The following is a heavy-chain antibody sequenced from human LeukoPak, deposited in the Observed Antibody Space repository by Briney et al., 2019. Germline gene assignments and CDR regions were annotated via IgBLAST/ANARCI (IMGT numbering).Heavy chain of an antibody. Sequence: PSETLSLTCTVSGGSTSSSSYYWGWIRQPPGKGLEWIGSIYYSGSTYYNPSLKSRVTISVDTSKNQFSLKLSSVTAADTAVYYCARGGNSDYYYYMDVWGKGTTVTVSS. CDR2: IYYSGST. CDR1: GGSTSSSSYY. V-gene: IGHV4-39*07. J-gene: IGHJ6*03. CDR3: ARGGNSDYYYYMDV. D-gene: IGHD4-23*01.